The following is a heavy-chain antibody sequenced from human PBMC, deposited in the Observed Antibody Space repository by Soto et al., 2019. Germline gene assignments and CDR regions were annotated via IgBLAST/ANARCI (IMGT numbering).Heavy chain of an antibody. V-gene: IGHV3-9*01. CDR1: GSNFDDFA. Sequence: EVQLVESGGRLVQPGRSLRLSCVGTGSNFDDFAMHWVRQAPGKGLEWVSGITWNSRVLAYADSVKGRFTISRDNARNSLYLQMDSLRDEDTALYYCAKGRYDFWSPYYFDSWGQGTLVTVSS. CDR2: ITWNSRVL. CDR3: AKGRYDFWSPYYFDS. D-gene: IGHD3-3*01. J-gene: IGHJ4*02.